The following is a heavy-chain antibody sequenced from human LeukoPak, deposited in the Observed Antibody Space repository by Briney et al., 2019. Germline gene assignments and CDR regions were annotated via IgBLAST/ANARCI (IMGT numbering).Heavy chain of an antibody. V-gene: IGHV3-30*02. J-gene: IGHJ3*02. Sequence: GGSLRLSCAASGFTFSNYGMHWVRQAPGKGLEWVTFIRYDGSNKYYADSVKGRFTISRDNAKNTLYLQMNSLRAEDTAVYYCAREGSSGSYFDAFDIWGQGTMVTVSS. CDR1: GFTFSNYG. CDR2: IRYDGSNK. D-gene: IGHD1-26*01. CDR3: AREGSSGSYFDAFDI.